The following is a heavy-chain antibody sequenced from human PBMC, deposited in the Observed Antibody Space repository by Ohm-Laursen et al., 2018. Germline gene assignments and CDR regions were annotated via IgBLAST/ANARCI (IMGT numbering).Heavy chain of an antibody. CDR1: GYTFTAYL. Sequence: ASVKVSCNASGYTFTAYLMHWVRQAPGQGLEWMGWISAYNGNTKYAQKLQGRLTMTTDTSTSTAYMDLRSLGSDDTAVYYCARGDDWNYAFGFWGQGTLVTVSS. CDR3: ARGDDWNYAFGF. V-gene: IGHV1-18*04. D-gene: IGHD1-7*01. J-gene: IGHJ4*02. CDR2: ISAYNGNT.